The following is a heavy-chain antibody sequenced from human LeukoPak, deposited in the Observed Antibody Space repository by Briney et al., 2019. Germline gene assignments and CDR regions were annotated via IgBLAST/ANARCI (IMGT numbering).Heavy chain of an antibody. CDR1: GFPFSNYW. V-gene: IGHV3-74*01. CDR2: VISDGSNT. D-gene: IGHD6-13*01. Sequence: GGPLRLSCAASGFPFSNYWMHWVRQAPGKGLVWVSRVISDGSNTNCADSVKGLFTISRDNAENALYMRMNSLRPEDTAVYYCARGYYSNSRIDYWGQGTLVIASA. J-gene: IGHJ4*02. CDR3: ARGYYSNSRIDY.